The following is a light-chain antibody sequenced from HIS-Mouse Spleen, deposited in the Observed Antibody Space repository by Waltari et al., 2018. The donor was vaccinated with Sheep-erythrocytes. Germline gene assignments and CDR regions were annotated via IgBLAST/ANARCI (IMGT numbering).Light chain of an antibody. CDR1: SLRSYY. V-gene: IGLV3-19*01. J-gene: IGLJ3*02. CDR2: GKN. Sequence: SSELTQDPAVSVALGQTVRITCQGDSLRSYYASWYQQKPGQAPVLVIYGKNNRHSGIPARFSGSSSGNTASLTITGAQAEDEADYYCNSLDSSGNHWVFGGGTKLTVL. CDR3: NSLDSSGNHWV.